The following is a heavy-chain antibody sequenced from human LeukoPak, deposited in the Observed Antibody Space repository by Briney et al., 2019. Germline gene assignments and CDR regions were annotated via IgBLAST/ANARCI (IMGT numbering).Heavy chain of an antibody. CDR3: ARVFSWELLSYFDY. Sequence: SETLSLTCTVSGYSISSGYYWGWIRQPPGKGLEWIGSIYYSGSTYYNPSLKSRVTISVDTSKNQFSLKLSSVTAADTAVYYCARVFSWELLSYFDYWGQGTLVTVSS. D-gene: IGHD1-26*01. J-gene: IGHJ4*02. V-gene: IGHV4-38-2*02. CDR1: GYSISSGYY. CDR2: IYYSGST.